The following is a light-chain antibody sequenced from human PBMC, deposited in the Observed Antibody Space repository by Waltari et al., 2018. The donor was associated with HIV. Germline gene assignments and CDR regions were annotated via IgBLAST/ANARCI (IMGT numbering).Light chain of an antibody. CDR1: ALPKQY. V-gene: IGLV3-25*03. J-gene: IGLJ2*01. Sequence: SYELTQPPSVSVSPGQTARITCSGDALPKQYAYWYQQKQGQAPVPVIYKDSQRPSGIPERFSGSSSETTVTLTISGVQAEDEADYYCQSADSSGTYVVFGGGTKLTVL. CDR2: KDS. CDR3: QSADSSGTYVV.